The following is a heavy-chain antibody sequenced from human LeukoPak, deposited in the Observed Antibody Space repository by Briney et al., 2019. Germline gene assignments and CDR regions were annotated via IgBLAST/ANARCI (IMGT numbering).Heavy chain of an antibody. CDR2: IKQDGSAK. V-gene: IGHV3-7*01. CDR1: GFTFSDYW. Sequence: GGSLRLSCTASGFTFSDYWITWVRQAPGKGLEWVANIKQDGSAKYYVDSVKGRFTISRDNAKNSLYLQMDSLRVEDTATYYCARWRGSTSERSDYWGQGTLVTVSS. D-gene: IGHD2-2*01. J-gene: IGHJ4*02. CDR3: ARWRGSTSERSDY.